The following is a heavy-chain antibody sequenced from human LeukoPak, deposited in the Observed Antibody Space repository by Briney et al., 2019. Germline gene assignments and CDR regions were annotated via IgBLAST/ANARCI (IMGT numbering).Heavy chain of an antibody. J-gene: IGHJ4*02. Sequence: GGSLRLSCAASGFTFSSFAMSWVRQAPGKGLEWVSEMTYSDDSIDYADSVKGRFTISRDNSKNTLYLQMNSLRAEDTAVYYCAKNREAVAGTPGIDYWGQGTLVTVSS. V-gene: IGHV3-23*01. D-gene: IGHD6-19*01. CDR2: MTYSDDSI. CDR1: GFTFSSFA. CDR3: AKNREAVAGTPGIDY.